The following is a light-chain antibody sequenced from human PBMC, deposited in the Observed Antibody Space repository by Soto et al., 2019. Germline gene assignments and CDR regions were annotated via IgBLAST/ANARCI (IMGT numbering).Light chain of an antibody. Sequence: ETVMTQSPATLSVSPGERATLSCRASQNVNTNLAWYQQKPGQAPRLLIYGTFSRATGIPARFGGSGSGTEFTLCISSLQSEDFAVYYCQQYNNWPRTFGQGTRVEIK. CDR3: QQYNNWPRT. CDR2: GTF. V-gene: IGKV3-15*01. CDR1: QNVNTN. J-gene: IGKJ1*01.